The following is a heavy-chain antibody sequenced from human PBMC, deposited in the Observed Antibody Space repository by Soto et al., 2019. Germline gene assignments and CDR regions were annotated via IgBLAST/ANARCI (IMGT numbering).Heavy chain of an antibody. V-gene: IGHV1-46*03. CDR3: ARVYCSGGSCYSIDY. Sequence: QVQLVQSGAEVKKPGASVKVSCKASGYTFTSYYMHWVRQAPGQGLEWMGIINPSGGSTSYAQKFQGVVNMTRDTSTGTVYMDLSSLRSEDTAVYYCARVYCSGGSCYSIDYWGQGTLVTVSS. D-gene: IGHD2-15*01. J-gene: IGHJ4*02. CDR1: GYTFTSYY. CDR2: INPSGGST.